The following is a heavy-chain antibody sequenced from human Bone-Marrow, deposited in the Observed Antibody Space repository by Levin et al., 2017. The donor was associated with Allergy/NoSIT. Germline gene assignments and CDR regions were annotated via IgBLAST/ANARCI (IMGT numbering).Heavy chain of an antibody. CDR2: IGTAADS. J-gene: IGHJ4*02. V-gene: IGHV3-13*04. CDR3: ARVALPRYCTSTSCSDSGYYFDY. D-gene: IGHD2-2*01. CDR1: GFTFSSYD. Sequence: PGESLKISCAASGFTFSSYDMHWVRQATGRGLEWVSAIGTAADSYYSGSVKGRFTVSRDNAKNPFYLQMNSLRAGDTAVYYCARVALPRYCTSTSCSDSGYYFDYWGQGTLVTVSS.